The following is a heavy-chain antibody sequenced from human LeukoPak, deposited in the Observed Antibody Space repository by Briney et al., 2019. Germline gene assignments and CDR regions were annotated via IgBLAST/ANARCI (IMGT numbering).Heavy chain of an antibody. D-gene: IGHD3-10*01. CDR3: ARVPHYYGSGERPNWFDP. CDR2: ISAYNGNT. V-gene: IGHV1-18*01. CDR1: GYTFTSYG. Sequence: GASVKVSCKASGYTFTSYGISWVRQAPGQGLEWMGWISAYNGNTNYAQKLQGRVTMTTDTSTSTAYMELRSLRSDDTAVYYCARVPHYYGSGERPNWFDPWGQGTLVTVSS. J-gene: IGHJ5*02.